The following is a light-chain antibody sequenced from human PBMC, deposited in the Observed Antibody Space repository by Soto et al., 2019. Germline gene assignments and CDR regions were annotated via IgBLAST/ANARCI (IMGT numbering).Light chain of an antibody. CDR3: LLSYSGADVV. Sequence: VVTQEPSLTVSPGGTVTLTCGSSTGAVTSGHYPYWFQQKPGQAPRTLIYDTSNKHSWTPARFSGSLLGGKAALTLSGAQPEDEAEYYCLLSYSGADVVFGGGTKLTVL. CDR2: DTS. J-gene: IGLJ2*01. CDR1: TGAVTSGHY. V-gene: IGLV7-46*01.